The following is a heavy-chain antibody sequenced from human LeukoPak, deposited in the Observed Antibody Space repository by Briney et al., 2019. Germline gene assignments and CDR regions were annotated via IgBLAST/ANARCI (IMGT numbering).Heavy chain of an antibody. J-gene: IGHJ4*02. D-gene: IGHD3-10*01. CDR1: GFIFTNYA. V-gene: IGHV3-23*01. CDR3: AKDRPSFGSGTYYRDFDY. CDR2: ISPSGVGT. Sequence: GGSLRLSCAASGFIFTNYAMNWVRQAPGEGLEWVSVISPSGVGTYYADSVKGRFTISRDNSKNTLFLQMNSLRAEDTALYYCAKDRPSFGSGTYYRDFDYWGQGSLVTVSS.